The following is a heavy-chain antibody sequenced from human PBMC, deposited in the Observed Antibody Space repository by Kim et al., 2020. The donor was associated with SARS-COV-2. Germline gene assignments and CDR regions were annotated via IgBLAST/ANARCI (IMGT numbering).Heavy chain of an antibody. D-gene: IGHD3-10*01. CDR3: VRGSMTPDS. V-gene: IGHV3-23*01. CDR2: ISISGGGT. CDR1: GFTFSNSP. J-gene: IGHJ4*02. Sequence: GGSLRLSCAASGFTFSNSPMTWVRQSPGKGLEWVSTISISGGGTYYADSVKGRFTISRDNSKSTLYLQMSSLRGEDTAIYYCVRGSMTPDSWGQGTLVIVSS.